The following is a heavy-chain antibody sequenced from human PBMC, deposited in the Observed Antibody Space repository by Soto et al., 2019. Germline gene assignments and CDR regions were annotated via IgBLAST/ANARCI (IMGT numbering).Heavy chain of an antibody. CDR1: GGSISSYY. V-gene: IGHV4-59*08. CDR3: ARHCSNGVCYVY. J-gene: IGHJ4*02. Sequence: SETLSLTCTVSGGSISSYYWSWIRQPPGKGLEWIGYVYYSGSTNYNPSLKSRVTISMDTSKNQFSLKLSSVTAADTAVYYCARHCSNGVCYVYWGQGTLVTVSS. CDR2: VYYSGST. D-gene: IGHD2-8*01.